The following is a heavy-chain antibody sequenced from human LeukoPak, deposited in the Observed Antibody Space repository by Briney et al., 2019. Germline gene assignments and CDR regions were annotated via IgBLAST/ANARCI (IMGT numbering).Heavy chain of an antibody. CDR1: GYSFSTYW. CDR2: IYPGDSDI. D-gene: IGHD3-16*01. J-gene: IGHJ4*02. CDR3: VRQVDAGGY. V-gene: IGHV5-51*01. Sequence: GESLKISCKGSGYSFSTYWIGWVRQMPGQGLEWMGIIYPGDSDIRYNPSFQGQVTISADKSISTAYLQWSSLKASDTAMYYCVRQVDAGGYWGQETLVTVSS.